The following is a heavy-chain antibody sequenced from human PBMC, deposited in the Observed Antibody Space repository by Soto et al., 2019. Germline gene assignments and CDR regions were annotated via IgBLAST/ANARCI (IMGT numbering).Heavy chain of an antibody. V-gene: IGHV1-69*12. D-gene: IGHD2-8*02. CDR2: IIPIFPTP. J-gene: IGHJ6*02. Sequence: QGQLGQSGAEVKKPGSSVKFFCHASGWTFRTNAFSWVRQAPGQGLEWMEGIIPIFPTPAYAQKFQGRVTITADEATTTTNMELSSLRSEDTATDYCARDKDRPELCGKCWWIGDVWGQGTMVTVSS. CDR3: ARDKDRPELCGKCWWIGDV. CDR1: GWTFRTNA.